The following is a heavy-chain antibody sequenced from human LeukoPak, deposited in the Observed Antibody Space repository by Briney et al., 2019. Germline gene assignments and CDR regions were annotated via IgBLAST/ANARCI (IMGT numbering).Heavy chain of an antibody. Sequence: GGSLRLSCAASGFTFSSYWMSWVRQAPGKGLEWVANIKQDGSQKYYVDSVKGRFTISRDNAKNSLYLQMNSLRAEDTAVYYCARDLLVGPNCSSTSCYEAEGLYYFDYWGQGTLVTVSS. D-gene: IGHD2-2*01. V-gene: IGHV3-7*01. CDR1: GFTFSSYW. J-gene: IGHJ4*02. CDR3: ARDLLVGPNCSSTSCYEAEGLYYFDY. CDR2: IKQDGSQK.